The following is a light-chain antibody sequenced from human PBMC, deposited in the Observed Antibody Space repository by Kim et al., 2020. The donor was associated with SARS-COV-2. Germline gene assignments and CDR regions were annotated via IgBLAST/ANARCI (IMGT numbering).Light chain of an antibody. J-gene: IGKJ4*01. CDR3: QQFNDYPLT. CDR2: DAS. CDR1: QDISSD. Sequence: AIQLTQSPSSLSASVGDRVSITCRASQDISSDLAWYHQEPGKPPKLLIYDASSLESGVPSRFNGSGSGTDFTLTVTSLQPEDFATFYCQQFNDYPLTFGGGTKGDIK. V-gene: IGKV1D-13*01.